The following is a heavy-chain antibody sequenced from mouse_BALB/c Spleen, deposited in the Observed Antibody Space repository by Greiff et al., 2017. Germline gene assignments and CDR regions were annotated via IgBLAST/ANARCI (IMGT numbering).Heavy chain of an antibody. D-gene: IGHD2-1*01. CDR3: TRYGNYGYVDY. V-gene: IGHV1S81*02. CDR2: INPSNGGT. CDR1: GYTFTSYY. Sequence: VQLQQPGADLVKPGASVKLSCKASGYTFTSYYMYWVKRRPGQGLQWIGGINPSNGGTNFNEKFKSKATLTVDKSSSTAYMQLSSLTSEDSAVYYVTRYGNYGYVDYWGQGTTLTVAS. J-gene: IGHJ2*01.